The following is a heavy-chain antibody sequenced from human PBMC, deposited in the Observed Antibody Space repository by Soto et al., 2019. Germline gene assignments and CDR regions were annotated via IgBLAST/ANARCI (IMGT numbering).Heavy chain of an antibody. CDR3: AKDPNGDYIGAFDD. Sequence: EVQLLESGGDLVQPGGSLRLSCAASGFAFSTYAVTWVRQAQGKGLEWVSSISRSGNVIYYADSVKGRFIISRDNSKNTLYLQMNSLRAEDTAMYYCAKDPNGDYIGAFDDWGQGTLVTVSS. CDR1: GFAFSTYA. D-gene: IGHD4-17*01. V-gene: IGHV3-23*01. J-gene: IGHJ4*02. CDR2: ISRSGNVI.